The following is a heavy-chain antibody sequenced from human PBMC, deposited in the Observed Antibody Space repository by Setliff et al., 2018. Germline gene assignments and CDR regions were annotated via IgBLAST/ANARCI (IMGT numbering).Heavy chain of an antibody. V-gene: IGHV3-23*01. CDR2: MSWNSGSI. CDR3: ARAPPYSFGRIDY. Sequence: GGSLRLSCAASTFTFSNYAMNWVRQAPGKGLEWVSGMSWNSGSIGYADSVKGRFTISRDNSKNTLYLQMNSLRAEDTAVYHCARAPPYSFGRIDYWGQGTLVTVSS. CDR1: TFTFSNYA. J-gene: IGHJ4*02. D-gene: IGHD5-18*01.